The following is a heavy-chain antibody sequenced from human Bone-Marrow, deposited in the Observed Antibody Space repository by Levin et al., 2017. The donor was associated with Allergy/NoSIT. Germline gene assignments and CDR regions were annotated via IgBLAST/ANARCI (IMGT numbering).Heavy chain of an antibody. J-gene: IGHJ4*02. V-gene: IGHV4-59*01. CDR1: GGSITDYY. CDR2: VYDSGST. Sequence: SQTLSLTCTVSGGSITDYYWSWIRHLPGKGLEWIGYVYDSGSTKYNPPLKSRVAISLDTSKNQVSLKLSSVTAADTAVYFCARAEGYGSFFDHWGQGTLVTVSS. CDR3: ARAEGYGSFFDH. D-gene: IGHD3-10*01.